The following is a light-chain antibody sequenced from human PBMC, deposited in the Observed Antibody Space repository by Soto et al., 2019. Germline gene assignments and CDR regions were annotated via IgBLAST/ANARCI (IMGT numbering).Light chain of an antibody. V-gene: IGKV1-8*01. CDR2: AAS. Sequence: AIRMTQSPSSFSASTGDRVTITCRARQGISSYLAWYQQKPGKAPKLLIYAASTLQSGFPSRFSGSGSGTDFTLTISCLQAEDFAPYYCQQYYSYPTFGQGTQVDIX. CDR3: QQYYSYPT. CDR1: QGISSY. J-gene: IGKJ1*01.